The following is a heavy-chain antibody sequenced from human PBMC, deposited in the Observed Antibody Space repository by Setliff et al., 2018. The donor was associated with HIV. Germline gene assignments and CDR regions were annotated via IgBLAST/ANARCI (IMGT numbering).Heavy chain of an antibody. J-gene: IGHJ1*01. V-gene: IGHV4-61*02. CDR1: GGSISSGSHY. D-gene: IGHD6-13*01. Sequence: SETLSLTCTVSGGSISSGSHYWSWIRQPAGKGLEWIGLIYTSGRTNYNPSLKSRVTISVDRSKNQFSLNLSSVTAADTALYYCASCSSSWTSFQHWGQGTLVTVSS. CDR2: IYTSGRT. CDR3: ASCSSSWTSFQH.